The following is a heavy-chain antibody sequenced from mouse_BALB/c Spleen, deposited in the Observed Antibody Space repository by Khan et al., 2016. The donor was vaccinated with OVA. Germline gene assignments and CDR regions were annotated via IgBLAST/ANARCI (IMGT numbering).Heavy chain of an antibody. CDR2: ISTYYGDV. Sequence: QVQLKQSGAELVRPGVSVKISCKGSGYTFTDFTMHWVKQSPTKSLEWIGVISTYYGDVTYNQKFKDKATMTVDKSSSTAYMELARLTSEDSAIYDCARGGGGDRFAYWGKGTLVTVSA. CDR1: GYTFTDFT. V-gene: IGHV1S137*01. CDR3: ARGGGGDRFAY. J-gene: IGHJ3*01.